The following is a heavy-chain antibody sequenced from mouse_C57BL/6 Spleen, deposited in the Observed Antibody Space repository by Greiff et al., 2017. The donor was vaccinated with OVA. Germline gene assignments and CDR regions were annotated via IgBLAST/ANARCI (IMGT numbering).Heavy chain of an antibody. J-gene: IGHJ4*01. CDR1: GFTFSDYG. D-gene: IGHD2-5*01. CDR3: ARPHSKGAMDY. V-gene: IGHV5-17*01. Sequence: EVKVVESGGGLVKPGGSLKLSCAASGFTFSDYGMHWVRQAPEKGLEWVAYISSGSSTIYYADTVKGRFTISRDNAKNTLFLQMTSLRSEDTAMYYCARPHSKGAMDYWGQGTSVTVSS. CDR2: ISSGSSTI.